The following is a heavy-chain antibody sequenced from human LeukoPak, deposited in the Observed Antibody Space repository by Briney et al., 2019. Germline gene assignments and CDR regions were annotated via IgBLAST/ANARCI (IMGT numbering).Heavy chain of an antibody. CDR1: GYSISSGYY. J-gene: IGHJ4*02. D-gene: IGHD2-2*01. CDR3: AGGLAYCSSTSCHDY. V-gene: IGHV4-38-2*01. CDR2: IYHSGGT. Sequence: SETLSLTCAVSGYSISSGYYWGWIRQPPGKGLEWIGSIYHSGGTYYNPSLKSRVTISVDTSKNQFSLKLSSVTAADTAVYYCAGGLAYCSSTSCHDYWGQGTLVTVSS.